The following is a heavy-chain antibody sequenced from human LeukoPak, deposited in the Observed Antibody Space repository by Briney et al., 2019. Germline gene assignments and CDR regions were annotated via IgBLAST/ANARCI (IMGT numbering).Heavy chain of an antibody. CDR3: AKDCSGYSSIFDY. V-gene: IGHV3-9*01. CDR1: GFTFGGYG. D-gene: IGHD3-16*02. J-gene: IGHJ4*02. CDR2: ISWNSGSI. Sequence: GGSLRLSCAASGFTFGGYGMHWVRQAPGKGLEWVSGISWNSGSIGYADSVKGRFTISRDNARNSLYLQMNSLRAEDTALYYCAKDCSGYSSIFDYWGQGTLVTVSS.